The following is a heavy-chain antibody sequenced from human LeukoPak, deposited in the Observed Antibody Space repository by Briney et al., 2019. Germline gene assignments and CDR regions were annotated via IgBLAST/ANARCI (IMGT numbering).Heavy chain of an antibody. Sequence: SETLSLTCTVSGGSISSYYWSWIRQPPGRGLEWIGFIHYSGSTHYNPSLKSRVTISVVTSKNQFSLKLRSVTAADTAVYYCARTTEGYAGGPGYSYYYYMDVWGKGTTVTISS. CDR3: ARTTEGYAGGPGYSYYYYMDV. CDR1: GGSISSYY. V-gene: IGHV4-59*01. D-gene: IGHD5-12*01. J-gene: IGHJ6*03. CDR2: IHYSGST.